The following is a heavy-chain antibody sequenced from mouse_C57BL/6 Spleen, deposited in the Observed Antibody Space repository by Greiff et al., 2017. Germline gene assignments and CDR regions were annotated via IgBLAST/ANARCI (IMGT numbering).Heavy chain of an antibody. J-gene: IGHJ3*01. D-gene: IGHD2-1*01. CDR1: GYTFTDHT. V-gene: IGHV1-78*01. CDR3: EREEADGNYAAWFAY. CDR2: IYPRDGST. Sequence: QVHVKQSDAELVKPGASVKISCKVSGYTFTDHTIHWMKQRPEQGLEWIGYIYPRDGSTKYTEKFKGKATLTADKSSSTAYMQLNRLTSDDSAVYFGEREEADGNYAAWFAYWGKGTLVTVSA.